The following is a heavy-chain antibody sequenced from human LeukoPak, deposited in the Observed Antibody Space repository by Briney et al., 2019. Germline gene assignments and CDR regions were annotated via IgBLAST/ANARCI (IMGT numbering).Heavy chain of an antibody. J-gene: IGHJ3*02. CDR1: GYTFTSYY. D-gene: IGHD6-13*01. Sequence: ASVKVPCKASGYTFTSYYMHWVRQAPGQGLEWMGIINPSGGSTSYAQKFQGRVTMTRDTSTSTVYMELSSLRSEDTAVYYCARDQAAAGTEDDAFDIWGQGTMVTVSS. V-gene: IGHV1-46*01. CDR3: ARDQAAAGTEDDAFDI. CDR2: INPSGGST.